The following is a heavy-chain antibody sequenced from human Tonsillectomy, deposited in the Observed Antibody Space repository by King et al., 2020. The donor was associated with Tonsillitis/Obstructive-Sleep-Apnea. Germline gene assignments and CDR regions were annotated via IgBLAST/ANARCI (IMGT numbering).Heavy chain of an antibody. CDR1: GFTFSSYG. D-gene: IGHD4-17*01. V-gene: IGHV3-33*01. J-gene: IGHJ6*03. Sequence: VQLVESGGGVVQPGRSLRLSCAASGFTFSSYGMHWVRQAPGKGLEWVAVIWYDGSNKYYADSVKGRFTISRDNSKNTLYLQMNSLRAEDTAVYYCARSAFPYGDYRLYYYYYMDVWGKGTTVTVSS. CDR3: ARSAFPYGDYRLYYYYYMDV. CDR2: IWYDGSNK.